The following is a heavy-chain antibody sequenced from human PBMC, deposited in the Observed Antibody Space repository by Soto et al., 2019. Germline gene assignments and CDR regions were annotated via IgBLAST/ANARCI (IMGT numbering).Heavy chain of an antibody. Sequence: GWSLRLSCAGSGFTFSSYAMSWVRQAPGKGLEWVSAISGSGISTYYADSVKGRFTISRDNSKNTLFLQMNSLRADDTATYYCEKDCYFCGRGTPVTVSS. J-gene: IGHJ4*02. V-gene: IGHV3-23*01. D-gene: IGHD3-10*01. CDR1: GFTFSSYA. CDR3: EKDCYF. CDR2: ISGSGIST.